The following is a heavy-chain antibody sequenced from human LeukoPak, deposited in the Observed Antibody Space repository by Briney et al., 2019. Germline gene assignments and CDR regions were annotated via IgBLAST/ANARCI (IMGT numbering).Heavy chain of an antibody. Sequence: GGSVRLSCAASGFTFSSYWMHWVRRAPGKGLVWFSRINTDGSSTSYADSVKGRFTISRDNAKNTLYLQMNSLRAEDTAVYYCARGGYSYGPRWFDPWGQGTLATVSS. V-gene: IGHV3-74*01. CDR1: GFTFSSYW. CDR2: INTDGSST. CDR3: ARGGYSYGPRWFDP. J-gene: IGHJ5*02. D-gene: IGHD5-18*01.